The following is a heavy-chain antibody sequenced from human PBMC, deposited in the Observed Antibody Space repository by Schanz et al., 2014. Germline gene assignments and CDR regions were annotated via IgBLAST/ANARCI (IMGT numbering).Heavy chain of an antibody. D-gene: IGHD6-19*01. CDR1: GGSISIYY. J-gene: IGHJ6*02. V-gene: IGHV4-4*07. CDR3: ARDAGGSGSV. CDR2: IHPSGST. Sequence: QMQLQESGPGLVKPSETLSLTCTVSGGSISIYYWSWIRQTAGAGLEWIGRIHPSGSTNYSPSLNSRVSMSVDTSNNPFPLRLSSVTAADTAVYYCARDAGGSGSVWGQGTTVTVSS.